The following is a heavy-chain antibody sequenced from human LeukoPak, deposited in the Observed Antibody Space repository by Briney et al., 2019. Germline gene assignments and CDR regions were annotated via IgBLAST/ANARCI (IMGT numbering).Heavy chain of an antibody. Sequence: GGSLRLSRAASGFTFSSYWMSWVRQAPGKGLEWVANIKQDGSEKYYVDSVKGRFTISRDNAKNSLYLQMNSLRAEDTAVYYCARDQAVGGWSGYSEYFQHWGQGTLVTVSS. D-gene: IGHD3-3*01. V-gene: IGHV3-7*01. J-gene: IGHJ1*01. CDR1: GFTFSSYW. CDR3: ARDQAVGGWSGYSEYFQH. CDR2: IKQDGSEK.